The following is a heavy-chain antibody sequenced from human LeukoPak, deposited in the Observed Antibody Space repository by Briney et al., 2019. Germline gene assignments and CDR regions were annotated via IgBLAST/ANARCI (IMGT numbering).Heavy chain of an antibody. D-gene: IGHD2-15*01. V-gene: IGHV1-2*02. CDR3: ARDVVVVVAASVGVIDY. CDR2: INPNSGGT. CDR1: GYTFTGYY. Sequence: ASVKVSCKASGYTFTGYYMHWVRQAPGQGLEWMGWINPNSGGTNYAQKFQGRVTMTRDTSISAAYMELSRLRSDDTAVYYCARDVVVVVAASVGVIDYWGQGTLVTVSS. J-gene: IGHJ4*02.